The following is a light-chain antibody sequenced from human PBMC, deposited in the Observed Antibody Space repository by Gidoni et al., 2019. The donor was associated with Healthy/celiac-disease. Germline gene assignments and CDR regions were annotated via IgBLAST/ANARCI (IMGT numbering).Light chain of an antibody. J-gene: IGKJ3*01. V-gene: IGKV3-11*01. CDR2: DAS. Sequence: IVLTQSPATLSLSPGERATLSCRASQSVSSYLAWYQQKPGRAPRLLIYDASNRATGIPARFSGSGSGTDFTLTISSLEPEDFAVYYCQQRSNWPRIFTFGPGTKVDIK. CDR3: QQRSNWPRIFT. CDR1: QSVSSY.